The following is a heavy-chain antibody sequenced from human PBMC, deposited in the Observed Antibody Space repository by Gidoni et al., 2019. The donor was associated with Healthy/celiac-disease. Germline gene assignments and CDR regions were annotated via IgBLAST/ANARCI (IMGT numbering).Heavy chain of an antibody. CDR2: IYYSGST. CDR1: GGSISSSSYY. CDR3: ARQKYYDIPFDY. Sequence: QLQLQESGPGLVTPSETLSLTCTVSGGSISSSSYYWGWLRQPPGKGLEWIGSIYYSGSTYYNPSLKSRVTISVDTSKNQFSLKLSSVTAADTAVYYCARQKYYDIPFDYWGQGTLVTVSS. V-gene: IGHV4-39*01. D-gene: IGHD3-9*01. J-gene: IGHJ4*02.